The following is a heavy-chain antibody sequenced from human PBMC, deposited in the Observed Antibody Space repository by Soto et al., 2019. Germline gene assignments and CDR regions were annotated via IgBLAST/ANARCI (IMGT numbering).Heavy chain of an antibody. Sequence: SDTLSLTCSASGASIRSTSFYLGWLRQPPGKGLEWIGSIYYSGSTHSNTSLKSRVTISVDKSKNQFSLILTSVTSADTSVYYCAKHFYYSMDVWGQGTRVTVSS. CDR1: GASIRSTSFY. CDR3: AKHFYYSMDV. V-gene: IGHV4-39*07. CDR2: IYYSGST. J-gene: IGHJ6*02.